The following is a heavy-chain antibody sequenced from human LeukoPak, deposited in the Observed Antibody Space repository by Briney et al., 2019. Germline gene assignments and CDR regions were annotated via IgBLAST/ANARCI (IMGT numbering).Heavy chain of an antibody. D-gene: IGHD1-26*01. CDR2: IYPRDGST. CDR1: GYSFTSNY. V-gene: IGHV1-46*01. Sequence: ASVKVSCKASGYSFTSNYIHWVRQAPGQGLEWMGMIYPRDGSTSYAQRFQDRVTMTRDTSTSTVYMELSSLRSEDTAVYYCARAPAHSGSYYFDYWGQGTLVTVSS. CDR3: ARAPAHSGSYYFDY. J-gene: IGHJ4*02.